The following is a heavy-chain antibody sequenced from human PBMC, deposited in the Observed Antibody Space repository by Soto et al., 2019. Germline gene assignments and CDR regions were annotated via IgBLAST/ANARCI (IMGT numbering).Heavy chain of an antibody. D-gene: IGHD3-22*01. J-gene: IGHJ1*01. CDR2: ISYDGGNK. CDR1: GFTFSSFG. V-gene: IGHV3-30*18. CDR3: AKNYYDRVRSYWGEH. Sequence: PGGSLRLSCAASGFTFSSFGMHWVRQAPGKGLEWVALISYDGGNKYYADSVKARFTISRDNPKNTLYLQMNSLRADDTAVYFCAKNYYDRVRSYWGEHWGQGTLVSVSS.